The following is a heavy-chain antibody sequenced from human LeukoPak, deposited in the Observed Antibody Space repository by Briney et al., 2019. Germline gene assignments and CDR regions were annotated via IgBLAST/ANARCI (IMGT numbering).Heavy chain of an antibody. CDR1: GGSISSGGYY. CDR3: ARGSSGYSDY. Sequence: SQTLSLTCTVSGGSISSGGYYWRWIRQHPGKGLEWIGYIYYSGSTYYNPSLKSRVTISVDTSKNQFSLKLSSVTAADTAVYYCARGSSGYSDYWGQGTLVTVSS. V-gene: IGHV4-31*03. D-gene: IGHD3-22*01. J-gene: IGHJ4*02. CDR2: IYYSGST.